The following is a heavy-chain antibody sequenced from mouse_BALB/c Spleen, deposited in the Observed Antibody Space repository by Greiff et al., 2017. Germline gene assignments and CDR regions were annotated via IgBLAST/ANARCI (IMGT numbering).Heavy chain of an antibody. D-gene: IGHD2-4*01. CDR2: IYPGNSDT. CDR1: GYTFTSYW. CDR3: TRWGDYGLFDY. V-gene: IGHV1-5*01. J-gene: IGHJ2*01. Sequence: EVKLMESGTVLARPGASVKMSCKASGYTFTSYWMHWVKQRPGQGLEWIGAIYPGNSDTSYNQKFKGKAKLTAVTSTSTAYMELSSLTNEDSAVYYCTRWGDYGLFDYWGQGTTLTVSS.